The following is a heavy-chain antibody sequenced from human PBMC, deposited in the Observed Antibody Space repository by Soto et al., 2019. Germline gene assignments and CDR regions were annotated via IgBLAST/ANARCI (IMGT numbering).Heavy chain of an antibody. CDR2: IYYSGST. CDR3: ARSIVLPNWFDP. D-gene: IGHD2-8*01. Sequence: SETLSLTCTVSGGSISSSSYYWGWIRQPPGKGLEWIGSIYYSGSTYYNPSLKSRVTISVDTPKNQFSLKLSSVTAADTAVYYCARSIVLPNWFDPWGQGTLVTVSS. J-gene: IGHJ5*02. V-gene: IGHV4-39*01. CDR1: GGSISSSSYY.